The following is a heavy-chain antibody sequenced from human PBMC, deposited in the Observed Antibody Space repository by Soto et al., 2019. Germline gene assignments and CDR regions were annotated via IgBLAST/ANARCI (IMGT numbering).Heavy chain of an antibody. CDR3: ARVPSP. CDR1: GGSIRSGGYR. J-gene: IGHJ5*02. V-gene: IGHV4-30-2*01. CDR2: IYYSGST. Sequence: SETMSLTCAVAGGSIRSGGYRWIWIRQTPGKGLEWIGYIYYSGSTYYNPSLKSRVTISVDTSKNQFSLKLSSVTAADAAVYYCARVPSPWGQGTLVTGSS.